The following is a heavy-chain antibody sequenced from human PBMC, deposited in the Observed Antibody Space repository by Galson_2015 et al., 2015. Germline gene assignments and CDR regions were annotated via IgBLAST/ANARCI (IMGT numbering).Heavy chain of an antibody. D-gene: IGHD6-6*01. CDR1: GGTFSSYA. CDR3: ATPEYSSSSYYYYYYMDV. Sequence: SVKVSCKASGGTFSSYAISWVRQAPGQGLEWMGGIIPIFGTANYAQKVQGRVTITADESTSTAYMELSSLRSEDTAVYYCATPEYSSSSYYYYYYMDVWGKGTTVTVSS. CDR2: IIPIFGTA. V-gene: IGHV1-69*13. J-gene: IGHJ6*03.